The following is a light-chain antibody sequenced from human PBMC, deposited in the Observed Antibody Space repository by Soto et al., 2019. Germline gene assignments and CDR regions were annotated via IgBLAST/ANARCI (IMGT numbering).Light chain of an antibody. V-gene: IGKV4-1*01. CDR3: QQYFTTPIT. Sequence: DIVMTQSPDFLAVSLGERATINCRSSQSVFDSSDNKNYLAWYQQKPGQPPKLLIYWASTRESGVPDRLSGSGSGTGFTLTISSLQTEDVAVYYCQQYFTTPITFGQGTRLEIK. J-gene: IGKJ5*01. CDR2: WAS. CDR1: QSVFDSSDNKNY.